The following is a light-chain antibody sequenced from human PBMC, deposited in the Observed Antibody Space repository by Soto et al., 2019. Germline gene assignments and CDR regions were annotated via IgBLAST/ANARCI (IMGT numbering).Light chain of an antibody. CDR1: QSISSW. J-gene: IGKJ2*01. CDR3: QQYNSYSPDT. V-gene: IGKV1-5*03. CDR2: MAS. Sequence: DIQMTQSPSTLSASVGDRVTITCRASQSISSWLAWYQQKPGKAPKVLIYMASSLQSGVPSRFSGSGSGTEFTLTISSLHPDDFATYYCQQYNSYSPDTFGQGTKLEIK.